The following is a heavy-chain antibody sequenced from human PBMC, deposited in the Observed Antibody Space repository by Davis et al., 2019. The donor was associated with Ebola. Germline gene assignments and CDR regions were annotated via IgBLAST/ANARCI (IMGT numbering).Heavy chain of an antibody. J-gene: IGHJ6*02. CDR1: GFTFTRSA. CDR3: AKVIDTSAWYGYALDV. D-gene: IGHD6-19*01. V-gene: IGHV3-23*01. Sequence: GGSLRLSCAASGFTFTRSAMSWVRQAPGKGLEWVSSISGSGGITYYADSVRGRFTISRDNSKNTVFLEMNSLRAEDTAVYYCAKVIDTSAWYGYALDVWGQGTAVTVSS. CDR2: ISGSGGIT.